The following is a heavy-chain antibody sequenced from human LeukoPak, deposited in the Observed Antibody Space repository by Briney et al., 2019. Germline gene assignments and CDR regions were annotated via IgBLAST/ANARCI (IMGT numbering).Heavy chain of an antibody. D-gene: IGHD3-10*01. CDR1: GFTFDDYA. J-gene: IGHJ6*02. CDR2: ISWNSGSI. CDR3: ARGRRAVRGVIPFNYGMDV. V-gene: IGHV3-9*01. Sequence: GGSLRLSCAASGFTFDDYAMHWVRQAPGKGLEWVSGISWNSGSIGYADSVKGRFTISRDNAKNSLYLQMNSLRAEDTALYYCARGRRAVRGVIPFNYGMDVWGLGTTVTVSS.